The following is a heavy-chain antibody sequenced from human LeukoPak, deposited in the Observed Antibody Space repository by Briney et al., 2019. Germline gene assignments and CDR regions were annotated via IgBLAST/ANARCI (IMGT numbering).Heavy chain of an antibody. J-gene: IGHJ4*02. CDR1: GFTFSTYW. CDR3: ARDRGYTQDY. CDR2: IKTDGSST. V-gene: IGHV3-74*01. D-gene: IGHD5-12*01. Sequence: PGGSLRPSCAASGFTFSTYWMHWVRQAPGKGLVWVSHIKTDGSSTTYADSVKGRFTISRDNAKNTLYLQMNSLRAEDTAVYYCARDRGYTQDYWGQGTLVTVSS.